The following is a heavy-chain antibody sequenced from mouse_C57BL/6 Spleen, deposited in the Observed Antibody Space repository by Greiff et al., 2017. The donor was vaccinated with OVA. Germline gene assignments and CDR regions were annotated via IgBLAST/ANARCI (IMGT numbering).Heavy chain of an antibody. Sequence: EVQLLQSGPELVKPGASVKISCKASGYTFTDYYMNWVTQRPGKSLEWIGDINPNNGGTSYNEKSKGKATLTVDKSSSTAYMQLLSQTSEDSAVYYATSKDNLYKGDDWADAMDYWGQGTSVTVSS. D-gene: IGHD2-2*01. CDR2: INPNNGGT. CDR1: GYTFTDYY. J-gene: IGHJ4*01. V-gene: IGHV1-26*01. CDR3: TSKDNLYKGDDWADAMDY.